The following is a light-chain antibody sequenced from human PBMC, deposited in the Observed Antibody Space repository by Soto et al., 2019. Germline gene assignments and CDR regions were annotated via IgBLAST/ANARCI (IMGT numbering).Light chain of an antibody. V-gene: IGKV3-11*01. Sequence: EIVLTQSPATVSLSPGESATLSCRASESVSRHLAWYQQKPGQAPRLLIYDISNRDTGIPARFSGSGSGTDFTLTISSLEPEDSAVYYCQQRSAWPRNTFGQGTKLEIK. CDR3: QQRSAWPRNT. J-gene: IGKJ2*01. CDR2: DIS. CDR1: ESVSRH.